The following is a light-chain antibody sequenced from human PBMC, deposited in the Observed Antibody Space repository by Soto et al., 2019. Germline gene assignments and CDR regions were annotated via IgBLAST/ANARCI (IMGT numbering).Light chain of an antibody. V-gene: IGKV3-20*01. Sequence: EIVLTQSPGTLSLSPGERATLSCRASQSVGSAYVGWYQQKPGQAPKLLIFGAFRGATGIPDRFSGSGSGTNFTLTINKVEPEDSAVYYCQHYGRSPSFGRGTKVEIK. CDR3: QHYGRSPS. J-gene: IGKJ1*01. CDR2: GAF. CDR1: QSVGSAY.